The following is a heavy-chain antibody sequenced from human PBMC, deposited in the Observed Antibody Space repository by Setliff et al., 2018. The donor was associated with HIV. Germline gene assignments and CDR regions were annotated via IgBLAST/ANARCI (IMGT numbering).Heavy chain of an antibody. CDR3: ARVKYYGGSDYYYYLDS. D-gene: IGHD3-22*01. V-gene: IGHV1-18*01. Sequence: ASVKVSCKASGYTFTSYGISWVRQAPGQGLEWMGWISAYNGNTNYAQKLQGRVTMTTDTSTRTAYMELRSLRSDDTAVYYCARVKYYGGSDYYYYLDSWGQGTLVTVSS. CDR1: GYTFTSYG. J-gene: IGHJ4*02. CDR2: ISAYNGNT.